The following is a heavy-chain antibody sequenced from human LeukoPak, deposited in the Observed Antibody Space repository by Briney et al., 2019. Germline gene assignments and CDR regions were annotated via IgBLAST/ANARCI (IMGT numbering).Heavy chain of an antibody. Sequence: GGSLRLSCAASGFTFSSYAMRWVRQAPGKGLEWVAVISYDGSNKYYADSVKGRFTISRDNSKNTLYLQMNSLRAEDTAVYYCAGVLAVAGIDYWGQGTLVTVSS. CDR1: GFTFSSYA. CDR2: ISYDGSNK. D-gene: IGHD6-19*01. V-gene: IGHV3-30-3*01. CDR3: AGVLAVAGIDY. J-gene: IGHJ4*02.